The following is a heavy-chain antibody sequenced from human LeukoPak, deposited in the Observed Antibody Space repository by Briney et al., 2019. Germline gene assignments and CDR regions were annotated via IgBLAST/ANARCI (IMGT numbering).Heavy chain of an antibody. CDR2: INDNSHYI. V-gene: IGHV3-21*01. D-gene: IGHD2-21*01. CDR3: ASMVMVAPSGHYFDY. J-gene: IGHJ4*02. CDR1: GIIFNSYS. Sequence: GGSLRLSCAASGIIFNSYSMNWVRQAPGKGLEWVSSINDNSHYIYYVDSVKGRFTTSRDNAKNSLYLQMNSLRAEDTAVYYCASMVMVAPSGHYFDYWGQGTLVTVSS.